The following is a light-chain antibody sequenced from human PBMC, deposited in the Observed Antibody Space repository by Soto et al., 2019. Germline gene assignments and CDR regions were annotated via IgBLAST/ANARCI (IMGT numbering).Light chain of an antibody. CDR1: QSVSSSY. CDR2: GAS. CDR3: QQYGSSPRIT. V-gene: IGKV3-20*01. Sequence: EIVLTQSPGTLSLSPGERATLSCRASQSVSSSYLAWYQQKPGQAPRLLIYGASSRATGIPDRFSGSGSGTDFILTISRLEPEDFAVYYCQQYGSSPRITFGQGT. J-gene: IGKJ5*01.